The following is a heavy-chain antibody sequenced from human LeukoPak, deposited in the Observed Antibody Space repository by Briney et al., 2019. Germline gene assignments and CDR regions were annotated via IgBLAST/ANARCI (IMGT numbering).Heavy chain of an antibody. V-gene: IGHV3-23*01. D-gene: IGHD2-2*01. CDR3: AASLPNIVVVPAAKGPFGS. J-gene: IGHJ5*02. Sequence: GGSLRLSCAASGFTFSNAWMSWVRQAPGKGLEWVSGINGGGGGGTFHADSVRGRFTISRDNSKNTLYLQMSSLRAEDTAVYYCAASLPNIVVVPAAKGPFGSWGQGTLVTVSS. CDR1: GFTFSNAW. CDR2: INGGGGGGT.